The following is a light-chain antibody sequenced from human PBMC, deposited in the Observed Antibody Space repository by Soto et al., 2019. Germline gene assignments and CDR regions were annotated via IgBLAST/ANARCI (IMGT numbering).Light chain of an antibody. V-gene: IGKV3-11*01. CDR3: QQSSNWPWT. CDR2: DAS. CDR1: QSVSSY. J-gene: IGKJ1*01. Sequence: EFVLTQSPATLSLSPGERATLSCRASQSVSSYLAWYQQKPGQAPRLLIYDASNRATGIPARFSGSGSGTDFTLTISSLEPEDFAVYYCQQSSNWPWTFGQGTKVDIK.